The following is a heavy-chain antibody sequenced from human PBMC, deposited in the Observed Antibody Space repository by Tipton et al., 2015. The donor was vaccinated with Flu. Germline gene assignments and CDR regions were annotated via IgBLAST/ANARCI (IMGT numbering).Heavy chain of an antibody. V-gene: IGHV4-59*01. D-gene: IGHD3/OR15-3a*01. Sequence: TLSLTCTVSGGSISSYYWSWIRQPPGKGLEWIGYIYYSGSTNYNPSLKSRVTISVDTSKNQFSLKLSSVTAADTAVYCCARVRGGLNYYGMDVWGQGTTVTVSS. CDR2: IYYSGST. CDR3: ARVRGGLNYYGMDV. J-gene: IGHJ6*02. CDR1: GGSISSYY.